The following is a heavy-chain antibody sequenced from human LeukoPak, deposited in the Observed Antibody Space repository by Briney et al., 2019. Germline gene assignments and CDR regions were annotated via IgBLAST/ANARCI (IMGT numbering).Heavy chain of an antibody. V-gene: IGHV4-61*02. CDR2: IYTSGSA. CDR3: ARVTTGGYYNC. D-gene: IGHD3-22*01. Sequence: SQTLSLTCTVSGGSISSGSYYWSWIRQPAGKGLEWIGRIYTSGSANYNPSLKSRVTISVDTSKNQFSLKLSSVTAADTAVYYCARVTTGGYYNCWGQGTLVTVSS. CDR1: GGSISSGSYY. J-gene: IGHJ4*02.